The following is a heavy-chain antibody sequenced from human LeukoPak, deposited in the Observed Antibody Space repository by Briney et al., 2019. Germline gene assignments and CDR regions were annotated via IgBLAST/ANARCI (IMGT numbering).Heavy chain of an antibody. CDR2: FDPEDGET. CDR1: GYTLTELS. J-gene: IGHJ6*02. V-gene: IGHV1-24*01. D-gene: IGHD1-26*01. CDR3: ATAVGATIYYYYGMDV. Sequence: ASVKVSCKVSGYTLTELSMHWVRQAPGKGLEWMGGFDPEDGETIYGQKFQGRVTMTEDTSTDTAYMELSSLRSEDTAVYYCATAVGATIYYYYGMDVWGQGTTVTVSS.